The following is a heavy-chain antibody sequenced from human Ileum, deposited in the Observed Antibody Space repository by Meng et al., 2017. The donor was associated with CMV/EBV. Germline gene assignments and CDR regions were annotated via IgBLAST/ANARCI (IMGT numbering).Heavy chain of an antibody. J-gene: IGHJ4*02. D-gene: IGHD5-18*01. V-gene: IGHV3-21*01. CDR3: ARGDLTVDIAMVY. CDR1: GFTFSDYT. CDR2: ISRSSRNI. Sequence: CAASGFTFSDYTMNWVRQAPGKGLEWVSSISRSSRNIHYADSVKGRFTISRDNAKRSLYLQMNSLRAEDTAVYYCARGDLTVDIAMVYWGQGTLVTVSS.